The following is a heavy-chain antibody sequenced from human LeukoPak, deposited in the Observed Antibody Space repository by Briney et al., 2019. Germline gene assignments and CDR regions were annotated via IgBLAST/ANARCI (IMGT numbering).Heavy chain of an antibody. CDR1: GFTFSGSA. CDR2: IRSKANSYAT. J-gene: IGHJ3*02. D-gene: IGHD2-2*01. CDR3: TRILIDCSSISCYVRAFDI. Sequence: GGSLRLSCAASGFTFSGSAMHWVRQASGRGLEWVDRIRSKANSYATAYAASVKGRFTISRDDSKNTAYLQMNSLKTEDTAVYYCTRILIDCSSISCYVRAFDIWGQGTMVTVSS. V-gene: IGHV3-73*01.